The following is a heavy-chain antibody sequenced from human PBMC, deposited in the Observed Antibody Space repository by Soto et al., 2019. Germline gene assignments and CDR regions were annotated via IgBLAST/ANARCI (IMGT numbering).Heavy chain of an antibody. V-gene: IGHV1-2*04. CDR2: INPNSGGT. Sequence: ASVKVSCKASGYTFTGYYMHWVRQAPGQGLEWMGWINPNSGGTNYAQKFQGWVTMTRDTSISTAYMELSRLRSDDTAVYYCAIVGTSSGWFGRTVGMDVWGQGTTVTVSS. J-gene: IGHJ6*02. CDR3: AIVGTSSGWFGRTVGMDV. D-gene: IGHD6-19*01. CDR1: GYTFTGYY.